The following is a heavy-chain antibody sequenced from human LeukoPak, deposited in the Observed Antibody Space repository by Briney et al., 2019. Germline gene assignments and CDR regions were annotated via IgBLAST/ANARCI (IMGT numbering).Heavy chain of an antibody. Sequence: GSLRLSCGGSGFSFSGYAMNWVRQAPGKGLEWVSSISSSSSYIYYADSVKGRFTISRDNAKNSLYLQMNSLRAEDTAVYYCARGGRYSGYDWAFDIWGQGTMVTVSS. J-gene: IGHJ3*02. D-gene: IGHD5-12*01. V-gene: IGHV3-21*01. CDR3: ARGGRYSGYDWAFDI. CDR2: ISSSSSYI. CDR1: GFSFSGYA.